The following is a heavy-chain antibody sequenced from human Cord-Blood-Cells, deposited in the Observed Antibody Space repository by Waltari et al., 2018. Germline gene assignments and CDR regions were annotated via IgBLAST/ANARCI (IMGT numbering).Heavy chain of an antibody. V-gene: IGHV4-34*01. J-gene: IGHJ2*01. Sequence: QVQLQQWGAGLLKPSETLSLTCAVYGGSFRGYYWSWIRQPPGKGLEWIGEVNHSGSTNYNPSLKSRVTISVDTSKNQFSLKLSSVTAADTAVYYCARVVPTYCSSTSCYRIYWYFDLWGRGTLVTVSS. D-gene: IGHD2-2*01. CDR1: GGSFRGYY. CDR3: ARVVPTYCSSTSCYRIYWYFDL. CDR2: VNHSGST.